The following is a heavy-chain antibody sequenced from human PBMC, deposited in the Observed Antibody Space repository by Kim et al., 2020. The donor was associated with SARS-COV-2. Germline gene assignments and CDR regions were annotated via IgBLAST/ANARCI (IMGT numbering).Heavy chain of an antibody. J-gene: IGHJ6*01. D-gene: IGHD6-13*01. Sequence: GGSLRLSCAASGFTFSSYGMHWVRQAPGKGLEWVAVISYDGSNKYYADSVKGRFTISRDNSKNTLYLQMNSLRAEDTAVYYCAKDSGIAAAGTGGYYYY. V-gene: IGHV3-30*18. CDR3: AKDSGIAAAGTGGYYYY. CDR1: GFTFSSYG. CDR2: ISYDGSNK.